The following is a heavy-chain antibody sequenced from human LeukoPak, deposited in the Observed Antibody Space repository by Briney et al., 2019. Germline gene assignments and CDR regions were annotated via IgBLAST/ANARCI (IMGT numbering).Heavy chain of an antibody. CDR2: ISYDGSNK. J-gene: IGHJ4*02. V-gene: IGHV3-30*03. CDR3: ARATSYYDNSASGY. D-gene: IGHD3-16*01. Sequence: GGSLRLSYTASGFTFSNYGMNWVRQAPGKGLEWVAVISYDGSNKYYADSVKGRFTISRDNSKYTVNLQMSSLSADDMAVYFCARATSYYDNSASGYWGQGTLVTVSS. CDR1: GFTFSNYG.